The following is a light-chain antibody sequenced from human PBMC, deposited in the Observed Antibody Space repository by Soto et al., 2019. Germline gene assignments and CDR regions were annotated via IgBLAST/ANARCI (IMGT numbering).Light chain of an antibody. J-gene: IGKJ2*01. CDR2: AAS. Sequence: DIQLTQSPSFLSASVGDRVTITCRASQGISSSLGWYPKKPGKAPKLLIYAASTLHSGVPSRFSGSGSGTDFTLTISSLQPEDFATYYCQQLNNYPDTFGQGTKLEIK. CDR3: QQLNNYPDT. CDR1: QGISSS. V-gene: IGKV1-9*01.